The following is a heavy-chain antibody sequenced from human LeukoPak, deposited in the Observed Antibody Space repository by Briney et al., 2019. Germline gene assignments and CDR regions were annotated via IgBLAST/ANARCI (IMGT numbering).Heavy chain of an antibody. CDR2: TYTSGST. Sequence: SETLSLTCTVSGGSISSGSYYWSWIRQPAGKGLEWIGRTYTSGSTNYNPSLKSRVTISVDTSKNQFSLKLSSVTAADTAVYYCASHTAMANFDYWGQGTLVTVSS. D-gene: IGHD5-18*01. CDR1: GGSISSGSYY. CDR3: ASHTAMANFDY. V-gene: IGHV4-61*02. J-gene: IGHJ4*02.